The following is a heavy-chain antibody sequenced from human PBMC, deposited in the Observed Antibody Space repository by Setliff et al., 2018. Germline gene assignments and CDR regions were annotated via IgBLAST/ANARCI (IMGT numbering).Heavy chain of an antibody. CDR3: ARDLYGGYYFDY. Sequence: ASVKVSCKASGYTFTGYYMHWVRQAPGQGLEWMGRINPNSGGTNDAQKVQGRVTMTRDTSISTAYMELSRLRSDDTAVYYCARDLYGGYYFDYWGQGTLVTVSS. CDR1: GYTFTGYY. D-gene: IGHD5-12*01. CDR2: INPNSGGT. J-gene: IGHJ4*02. V-gene: IGHV1-2*06.